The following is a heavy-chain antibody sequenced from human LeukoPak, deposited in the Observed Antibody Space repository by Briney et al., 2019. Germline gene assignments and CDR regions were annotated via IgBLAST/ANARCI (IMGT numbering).Heavy chain of an antibody. CDR1: GFTFSSYS. D-gene: IGHD5-18*01. Sequence: SLRLSCAASGFTFSSYSLNWVRQAPGKGLEWVSSISSSSDYIYYADSVKGRFTISRDNARNTVYLHMNSLRAEDTAVYYCARDLSGITGYTYGRGIDYWGQGTLVTVSS. J-gene: IGHJ4*02. CDR2: ISSSSDYI. V-gene: IGHV3-21*01. CDR3: ARDLSGITGYTYGRGIDY.